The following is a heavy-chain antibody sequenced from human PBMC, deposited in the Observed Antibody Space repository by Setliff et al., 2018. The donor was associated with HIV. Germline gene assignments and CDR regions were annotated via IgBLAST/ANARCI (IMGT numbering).Heavy chain of an antibody. CDR3: ARARYGGFDH. CDR2: ISGYNGQT. Sequence: ASVKVSCKASGYNFDSFAVIWVRQAPGQGLEWMGWISGYNGQTKDAQKFQGRLIMTTDTATSTSYMEMRSLRSDDTAIYSCARARYGGFDHWGQGSLVTVSS. V-gene: IGHV1-18*01. CDR1: GYNFDSFA. J-gene: IGHJ4*02. D-gene: IGHD3-16*01.